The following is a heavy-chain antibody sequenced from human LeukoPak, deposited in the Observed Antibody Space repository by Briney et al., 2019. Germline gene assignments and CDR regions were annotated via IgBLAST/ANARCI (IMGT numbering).Heavy chain of an antibody. CDR1: GFTFSSYA. J-gene: IGHJ4*02. CDR3: ARVGYYDSSGPGDY. D-gene: IGHD3-22*01. CDR2: ISGSGGST. Sequence: GGSLRLSCAASGFTFSSYAMSWVRQAPGKGLEWVSAISGSGGSTYYADSVKGRFTISRDNSKNTLYLQMNSLRAEDTAVYYCARVGYYDSSGPGDYWGQGTLVTVSS. V-gene: IGHV3-23*01.